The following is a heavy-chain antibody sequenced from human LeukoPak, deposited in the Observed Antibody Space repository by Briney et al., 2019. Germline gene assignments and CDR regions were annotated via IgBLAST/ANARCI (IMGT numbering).Heavy chain of an antibody. CDR2: IYYSGST. J-gene: IGHJ2*01. V-gene: IGHV4-59*08. Sequence: SETLSLTCTVSGGSISSYYWSWIRQPPGKGLEWIGYIYYSGSTNYNPSLKSRVTISVDTSKNQFSLKLSSVTAADTAMYYCARPYSSSWGYFDLWGRGTLVTVSS. CDR1: GGSISSYY. D-gene: IGHD6-13*01. CDR3: ARPYSSSWGYFDL.